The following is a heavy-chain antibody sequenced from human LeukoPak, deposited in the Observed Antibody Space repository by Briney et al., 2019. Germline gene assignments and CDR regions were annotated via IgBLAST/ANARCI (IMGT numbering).Heavy chain of an antibody. J-gene: IGHJ4*02. CDR2: ISYDGSNR. D-gene: IGHD5-12*01. Sequence: GGSLRLSCAVSGFTFSSSGTHWVRQAPGKGLEWVAFISYDGSNRYYADSVKGRFTISRDNSKNTLYLQVNSLRAEDTAVYYCAKETRGSYSDYWGQGTLVTVSS. CDR3: AKETRGSYSDY. CDR1: GFTFSSSG. V-gene: IGHV3-30*02.